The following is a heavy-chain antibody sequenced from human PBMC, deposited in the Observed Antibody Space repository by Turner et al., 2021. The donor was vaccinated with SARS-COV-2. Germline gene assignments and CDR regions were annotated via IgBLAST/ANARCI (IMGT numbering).Heavy chain of an antibody. CDR2: ISYDGSNK. D-gene: IGHD5-18*01. J-gene: IGHJ4*02. Sequence: QVQLVESGGGVVQPGRALRLLWGASGFTFRSYGMHWVRQAPGKGLEWVAVISYDGSNKYYADSVKGRFTISRDNSKNTLYLQMNSLRAEDTAVYYCAKVFFSYGYYAVYFDYWGQGTLVTVSS. V-gene: IGHV3-30*18. CDR1: GFTFRSYG. CDR3: AKVFFSYGYYAVYFDY.